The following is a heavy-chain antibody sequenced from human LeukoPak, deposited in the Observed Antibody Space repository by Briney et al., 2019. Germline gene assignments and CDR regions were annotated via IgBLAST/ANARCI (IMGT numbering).Heavy chain of an antibody. V-gene: IGHV3-64*01. CDR3: ASGGHGYYKTPSDY. J-gene: IGHJ4*02. CDR1: GFTFSNYA. Sequence: GGSLRLSCAASGFTFSNYAMHWVRQAPGKGLEYVSAITTNGGSTYYANSVEGRFTISRDNSKNTLYLQMGSLRAEDTAVYYCASGGHGYYKTPSDYWGQGTLVTVSS. D-gene: IGHD3-9*01. CDR2: ITTNGGST.